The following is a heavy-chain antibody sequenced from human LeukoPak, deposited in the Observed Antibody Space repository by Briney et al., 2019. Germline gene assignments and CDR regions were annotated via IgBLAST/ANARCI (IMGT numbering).Heavy chain of an antibody. CDR1: GYTFTSYA. Sequence: ASVKVSCKASGYTFTSYAMHWVRQAPGQRLEWMGWISAYNGNTNYAQKLQGRVTMTTDTSTSTAYMELRSLRSDDTAVYYCAREARVEQWDYWGQGTLVTVSS. J-gene: IGHJ4*02. CDR2: ISAYNGNT. CDR3: AREARVEQWDY. V-gene: IGHV1-18*01. D-gene: IGHD6-19*01.